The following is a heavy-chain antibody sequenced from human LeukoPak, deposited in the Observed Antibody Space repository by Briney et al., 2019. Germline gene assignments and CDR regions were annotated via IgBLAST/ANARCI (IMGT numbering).Heavy chain of an antibody. CDR1: GFTFSSYA. CDR2: ISYDGSNK. J-gene: IGHJ6*02. D-gene: IGHD3-10*01. CDR3: ARDHYGSGDSYYYGMDV. V-gene: IGHV3-30-3*01. Sequence: GRSLRLSCAASGFTFSSYAMHWVRQAPGKGLEWVAVISYDGSNKYYADSVKGQFTISRDNSKNTLYLQMNSLRAEDTAVYYCARDHYGSGDSYYYGMDVWGQGTTVTVSS.